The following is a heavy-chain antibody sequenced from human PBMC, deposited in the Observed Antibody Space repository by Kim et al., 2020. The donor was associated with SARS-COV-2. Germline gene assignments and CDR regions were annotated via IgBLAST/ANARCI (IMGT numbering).Heavy chain of an antibody. J-gene: IGHJ6*03. CDR3: ASQLREYYMDV. D-gene: IGHD2-2*01. V-gene: IGHV1-46*01. CDR2: VNPSGGGT. Sequence: ASVKVSCTASGYTFTSFYMHWVRQAPGQGLEWMGIVNPSGGGTDYAQKFHGRVTLTRDTSTSTVYMELRGLRSEDTAVYYCASQLREYYMDVWGKGTTVT. CDR1: GYTFTSFY.